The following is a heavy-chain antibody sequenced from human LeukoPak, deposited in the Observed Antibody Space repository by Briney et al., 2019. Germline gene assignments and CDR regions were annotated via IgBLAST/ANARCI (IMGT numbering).Heavy chain of an antibody. CDR2: INPNSGGT. Sequence: ASVKVSCKASGYTFTGYYMHWVRQAPGQGLEWMGWINPNSGGTNYAQKFQGRVTMTRDTSISTAYMELSRLRSDDTAVYYCARLGYCSSTSCTSYWGQGTLVTVSS. CDR3: ARLGYCSSTSCTSY. D-gene: IGHD2-2*01. V-gene: IGHV1-2*02. CDR1: GYTFTGYY. J-gene: IGHJ4*02.